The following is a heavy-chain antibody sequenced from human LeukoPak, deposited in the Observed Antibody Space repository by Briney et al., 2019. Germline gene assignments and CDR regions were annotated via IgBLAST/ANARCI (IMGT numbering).Heavy chain of an antibody. D-gene: IGHD2-2*01. CDR2: SYHSGST. CDR1: GYSISSGYY. V-gene: IGHV4-38-2*01. CDR3: ASLHCSSTSCYLYIDY. Sequence: SETLSLTCAVSGYSISSGYYWGWIRQPPGKGLEWIGSSYHSGSTYYNPSLKSRVTISVDTSKNQFSLKLSSVTAADTAVYYCASLHCSSTSCYLYIDYWGQGTLVTVSS. J-gene: IGHJ4*02.